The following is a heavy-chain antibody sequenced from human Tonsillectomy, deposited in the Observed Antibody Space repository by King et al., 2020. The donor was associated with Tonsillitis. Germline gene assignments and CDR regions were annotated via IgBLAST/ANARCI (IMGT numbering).Heavy chain of an antibody. D-gene: IGHD6-13*01. CDR1: GFTFSSYA. V-gene: IGHV3-23*04. Sequence: VQLVESGGGLVQPGGSLRLSCAASGFTFSSYAMTWVRQAPGKGLEWVSAISGSGGSTYYADSVKGRFTISRDNSKNTLYLQMNSLRVEDTDVYYCAKGGAAAGTFYYYYGMDVWGQGTTVTVSS. CDR3: AKGGAAAGTFYYYYGMDV. J-gene: IGHJ6*02. CDR2: ISGSGGST.